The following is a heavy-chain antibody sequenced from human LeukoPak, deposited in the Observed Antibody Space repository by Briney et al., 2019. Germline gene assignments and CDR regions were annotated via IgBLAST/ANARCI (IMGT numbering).Heavy chain of an antibody. CDR2: ISYDGSNK. J-gene: IGHJ4*02. CDR1: GFTFSSYA. V-gene: IGHV3-30-3*01. CDR3: ARDRIAARDFDY. Sequence: GGSLRLSCAASGFTFSSYAMHWVRQAPGKGLEWVAVISYDGSNKYYADSVKGRFTISRDNSKNTLYLQMNSLRAEDTAVYYCARDRIAARDFDYWGQGTLVTVSS. D-gene: IGHD6-6*01.